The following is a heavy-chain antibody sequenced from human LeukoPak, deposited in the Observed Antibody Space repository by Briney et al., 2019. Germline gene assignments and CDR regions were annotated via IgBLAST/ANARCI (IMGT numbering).Heavy chain of an antibody. Sequence: PGGSLRLSCAASGFTFSTYAMHWARQTPGKGLEYVSAISTNGGGTYSNSVKGRFTISRDNSKNTLYLQMGSLRAEDMAVYYCARYCSGVSCYSGYDYWGQGTLVTVSS. V-gene: IGHV3-64*01. D-gene: IGHD2-15*01. CDR2: ISTNGGGT. CDR3: ARYCSGVSCYSGYDY. CDR1: GFTFSTYA. J-gene: IGHJ4*02.